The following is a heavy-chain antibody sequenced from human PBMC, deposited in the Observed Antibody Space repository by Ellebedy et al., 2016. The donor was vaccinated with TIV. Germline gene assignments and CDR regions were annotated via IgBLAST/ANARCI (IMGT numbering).Heavy chain of an antibody. V-gene: IGHV3-33*08. Sequence: GESLKISCTVSGFTFSSYAMHWVRQAPGKGLEWVAGIWYDGSNQDYADSVKGRFTISRDNSKNTLFLQMNSLRAEDTAVYYCARVRFGGRTGCYSYLDLWGQGTLVTVSS. CDR3: ARVRFGGRTGCYSYLDL. CDR1: GFTFSSYA. CDR2: IWYDGSNQ. D-gene: IGHD2-2*01. J-gene: IGHJ4*02.